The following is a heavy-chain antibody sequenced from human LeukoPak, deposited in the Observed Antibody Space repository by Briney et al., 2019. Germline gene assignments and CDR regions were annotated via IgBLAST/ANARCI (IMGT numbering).Heavy chain of an antibody. CDR3: ARHELGSFPVDY. D-gene: IGHD1-26*01. CDR2: IIPILGIA. J-gene: IGHJ4*02. Sequence: SVKVSCKASGGTFSSYAISWVRQAPGQGLGWMGRIIPILGIANYAQKFQGRVTITADKSTSTAYMELSSLRSEDTAVYYCARHELGSFPVDYWGQGTLVTVSS. CDR1: GGTFSSYA. V-gene: IGHV1-69*04.